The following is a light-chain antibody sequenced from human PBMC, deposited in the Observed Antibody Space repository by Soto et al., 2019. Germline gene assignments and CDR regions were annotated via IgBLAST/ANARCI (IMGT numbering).Light chain of an antibody. V-gene: IGLV2-23*02. CDR3: CSYAGSSAFIYV. CDR2: EVS. CDR1: SSDVGSYNL. J-gene: IGLJ1*01. Sequence: QSALTQPASVSGSPGQSITISCTGTSSDVGSYNLVSWYQQHPGKAPKLMIYEVSKRPSGVSNRFSGSKSGNTASLTISGLQAEDEADDYCCSYAGSSAFIYVFGTGTKLTVL.